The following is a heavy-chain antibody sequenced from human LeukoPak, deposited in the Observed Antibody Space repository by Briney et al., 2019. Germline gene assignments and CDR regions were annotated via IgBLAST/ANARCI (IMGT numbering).Heavy chain of an antibody. CDR2: MRQDGSEK. D-gene: IGHD3-16*01. J-gene: IGHJ4*02. CDR1: GFTFSSHL. V-gene: IGHV3-7*01. CDR3: AREGEAFDY. Sequence: GGSLRLSCAAAGFTFSSHLISWVRQAPGKGLEWLANMRQDGSEKFYADSVKGRFTISRDNAKNSLYLQMNSLIVEDTAVYYCAREGEAFDYWGQGTLVTVSS.